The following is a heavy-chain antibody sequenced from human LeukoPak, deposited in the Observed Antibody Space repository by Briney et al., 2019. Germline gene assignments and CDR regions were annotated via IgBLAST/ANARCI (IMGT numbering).Heavy chain of an antibody. V-gene: IGHV3-48*03. CDR3: ARGWVYYDSSGYYSLSPFDY. D-gene: IGHD3-22*01. Sequence: GGSLRLSCAASGFTFSSYEMNWVRQAPGKGLEWVSYISSSGSTIYYAGSVKGRFTISRDNAKNSLYLQMNSLRAEDTAVYYCARGWVYYDSSGYYSLSPFDYWGQGTLVTVSS. CDR1: GFTFSSYE. J-gene: IGHJ4*02. CDR2: ISSSGSTI.